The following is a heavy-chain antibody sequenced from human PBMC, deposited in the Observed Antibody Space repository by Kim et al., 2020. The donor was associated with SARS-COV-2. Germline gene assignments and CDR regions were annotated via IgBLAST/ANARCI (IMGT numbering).Heavy chain of an antibody. J-gene: IGHJ6*03. CDR3: ARRTAMVGPTYYYYYYMDV. CDR1: GYSFTSYW. V-gene: IGHV5-51*01. D-gene: IGHD5-18*01. CDR2: IYPGDSDT. Sequence: GASLQISCKGSGYSFTSYWIGWVRQMPGKGLEWMGIIYPGDSDTRYSPSFQGQVTISADKSISTAYLQWSSLKASDTAMYYCARRTAMVGPTYYYYYYMDVWGKGTTVTVSS.